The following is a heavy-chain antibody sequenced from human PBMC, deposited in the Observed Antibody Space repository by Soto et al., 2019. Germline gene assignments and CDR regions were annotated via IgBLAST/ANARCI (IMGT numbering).Heavy chain of an antibody. V-gene: IGHV3-23*01. CDR1: GFTFSSYA. D-gene: IGHD3-3*01. CDR3: AKCESTSAFRFLEWLSD. CDR2: ISGSGGST. J-gene: IGHJ4*02. Sequence: GGSLRLSCAASGFTFSSYAMSWVRQAPGKGLEWVSAISGSGGSTYYADSVKGRFTISRDNSKNTLYLQMNSLRAEDTAVYYCAKCESTSAFRFLEWLSDWGQGTLVTVSS.